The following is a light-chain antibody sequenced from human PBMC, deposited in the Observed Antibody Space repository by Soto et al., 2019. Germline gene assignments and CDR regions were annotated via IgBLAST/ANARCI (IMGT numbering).Light chain of an antibody. Sequence: QSALTQPASVSGSPGQSITISCAGAISDVGGYNYVSWYQQHPGKVPKLIIYDVSDRPSGVSNRFSGSKSGNTASLTISGLQAEDEADYFCSSYTASLTTFVVFGGGTKLTVL. CDR2: DVS. V-gene: IGLV2-14*03. J-gene: IGLJ2*01. CDR3: SSYTASLTTFVV. CDR1: ISDVGGYNY.